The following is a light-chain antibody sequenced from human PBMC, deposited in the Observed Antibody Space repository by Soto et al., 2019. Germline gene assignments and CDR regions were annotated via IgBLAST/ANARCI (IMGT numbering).Light chain of an antibody. CDR3: QQHHWYLT. CDR2: KAS. Sequence: DIQMTQSPSTLPAAVGDRVTITCRASQPISDWLAWYQQKPGKVPKLLIYKASSLESGVPSRFSGSGSGTEFSLTISSLQPDDFASYYCQQHHWYLTFGQGTKVDIK. V-gene: IGKV1-5*03. J-gene: IGKJ1*01. CDR1: QPISDW.